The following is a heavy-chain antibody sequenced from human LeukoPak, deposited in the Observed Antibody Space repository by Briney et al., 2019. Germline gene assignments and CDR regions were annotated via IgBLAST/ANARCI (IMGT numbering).Heavy chain of an antibody. Sequence: LGGSLRLSCAASGFTFSTYSMNWVRQAPGKGLEWVSSISFSGDYIYYADSVKGRFTISRDNAKNSLYLQMNSLRAEDTAVYYCAKDLKGLRFSAFNYWGQGTLVTVSS. D-gene: IGHD5-12*01. CDR1: GFTFSTYS. V-gene: IGHV3-21*04. CDR3: AKDLKGLRFSAFNY. J-gene: IGHJ4*02. CDR2: ISFSGDYI.